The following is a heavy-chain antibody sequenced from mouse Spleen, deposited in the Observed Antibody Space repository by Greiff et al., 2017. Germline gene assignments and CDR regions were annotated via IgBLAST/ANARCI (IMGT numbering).Heavy chain of an antibody. J-gene: IGHJ3*01. CDR2: IDPSDSYT. CDR1: GYTFTSYW. Sequence: QVQLQQPGAELVRPGTSVKLSCKASGYTFTSYWMHWVKQRPGQGLEWIGVIDPSDSYTNYNQKFKGKATLTVDTSSSTAYMQLSSLTSEDSAVYYCARLGYYDYDGTWFAYWGQGTLVTVSA. CDR3: ARLGYYDYDGTWFAY. V-gene: IGHV1-59*01. D-gene: IGHD2-4*01.